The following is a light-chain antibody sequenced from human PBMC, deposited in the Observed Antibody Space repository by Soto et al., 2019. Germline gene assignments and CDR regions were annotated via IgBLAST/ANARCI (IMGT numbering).Light chain of an antibody. Sequence: QSVLTQPPSVSGAPGQRVTISCTGSSSNIGAGYDVHWYQQLPGTAPKLLIYGNSNRPSGVSNRFSGSKSGNTASLTISGLQAEDEAEYYCSSYTGSSINTVVFGGGTKLTVL. CDR3: SSYTGSSINTVV. CDR1: SSNIGAGYD. CDR2: GNS. V-gene: IGLV1-40*01. J-gene: IGLJ2*01.